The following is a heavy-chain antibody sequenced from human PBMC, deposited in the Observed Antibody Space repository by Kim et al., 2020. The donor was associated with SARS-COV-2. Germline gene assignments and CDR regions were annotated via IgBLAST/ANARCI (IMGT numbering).Heavy chain of an antibody. J-gene: IGHJ6*02. CDR3: ARALIAAAAHYYYYGMDV. V-gene: IGHV3-21*01. CDR1: GFTFSSYS. D-gene: IGHD6-13*01. Sequence: GGSLRLSCAASGFTFSSYSMNWVRQAPGKGLEWVSSISSSSSYIYYADSVKGRFTISRDNAKNSLYLQTNSLRAEDTAVYYCARALIAAAAHYYYYGMDVWGQGTTVTVSS. CDR2: ISSSSSYI.